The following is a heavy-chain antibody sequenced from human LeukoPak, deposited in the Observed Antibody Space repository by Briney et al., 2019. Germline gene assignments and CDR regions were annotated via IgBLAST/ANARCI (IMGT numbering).Heavy chain of an antibody. J-gene: IGHJ4*02. CDR1: GFTFSSYT. D-gene: IGHD1-26*01. CDR3: ARVANLGAGSFDH. CDR2: ISSSSSYI. V-gene: IGHV3-21*01. Sequence: PGGSLRLSCAASGFTFSSYTMNWVRQAPGKGLEWVSSISSSSSYIYYADSVKGRFTISRDNAKNSLYLQMNSLRAKDTAVYYCARVANLGAGSFDHWGQGTLVTVSS.